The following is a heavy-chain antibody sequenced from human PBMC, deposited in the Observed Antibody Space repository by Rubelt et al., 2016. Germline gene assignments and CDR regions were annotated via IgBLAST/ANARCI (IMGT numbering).Heavy chain of an antibody. CDR3: ARPPARDSGSYYVGFDY. CDR1: GFTFSSYSMN. V-gene: IGHV4-59*05. Sequence: VQLVESGGGLVQPGGSLRLSCAASGFTFSSYSMNWVRQAPGKGLEWIGSIYYSGSTYYNPSLKSRVTRSVDTSKNQFSLKLSSVTAADTAVYYCARPPARDSGSYYVGFDYWGQGTLVTVSS. J-gene: IGHJ4*02. D-gene: IGHD1-26*01. CDR2: IYYSGST.